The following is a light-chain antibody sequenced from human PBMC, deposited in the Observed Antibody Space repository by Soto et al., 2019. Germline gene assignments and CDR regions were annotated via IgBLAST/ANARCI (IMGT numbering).Light chain of an antibody. V-gene: IGKV3D-20*02. CDR3: QQRSNWPIT. CDR2: GAS. J-gene: IGKJ5*01. Sequence: EIVLTQSPGTLWLSPGERAALSCGASQSVGSSYLAWYQQRPGQAPRLLIYGASTRATGIPARFSGSGSGTEFTLTISSLEPEDFAVYYCQQRSNWPITFGQGTRLEI. CDR1: QSVGSSY.